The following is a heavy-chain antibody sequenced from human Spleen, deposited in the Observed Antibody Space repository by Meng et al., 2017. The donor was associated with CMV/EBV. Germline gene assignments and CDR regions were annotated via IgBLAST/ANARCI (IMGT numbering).Heavy chain of an antibody. CDR2: ISYDGSNK. CDR1: GFFFNRYT. V-gene: IGHV3-30-3*01. D-gene: IGHD1-26*01. J-gene: IGHJ6*02. CDR3: ARDGGNIVGTTYYYFGMDV. Sequence: GESLKISCAASGFFFNRYTMHWVRQAPGKGLEWVSLISYDGSNKQYADSVKGRFTVSRDNSKNTLYLQMNSLRTEDTAVYYCARDGGNIVGTTYYYFGMDVWGQGTTVTVSS.